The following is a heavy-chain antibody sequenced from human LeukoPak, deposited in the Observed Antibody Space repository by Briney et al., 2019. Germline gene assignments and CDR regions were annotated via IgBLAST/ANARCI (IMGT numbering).Heavy chain of an antibody. CDR3: ARGNYVWGSYRFSY. Sequence: SETLSLTCAVYGGSFSGYYWSWIRQPPGKRLEWIGEINHSGSTNYNPSLKSRVTISVDTSKNQFSLKLSSVTAADTAVYYCARGNYVWGSYRFSYWGQGTLVTVSS. V-gene: IGHV4-34*01. CDR2: INHSGST. D-gene: IGHD3-16*02. CDR1: GGSFSGYY. J-gene: IGHJ4*02.